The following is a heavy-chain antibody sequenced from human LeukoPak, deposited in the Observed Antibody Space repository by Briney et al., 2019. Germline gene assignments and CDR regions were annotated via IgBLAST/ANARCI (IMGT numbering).Heavy chain of an antibody. CDR2: IYYSGST. V-gene: IGHV4-39*07. D-gene: IGHD3-3*01. J-gene: IGHJ4*02. CDR3: AMYYDFWSGYYSIGYFDY. Sequence: SETLSLTCTVSGGSISSSSYYWGWIRQPPGKGLEWIGSIYYSGSTYYNPSLKSRVTISVDTSKNQFSLKLSSVTAADTAVYYCAMYYDFWSGYYSIGYFDYWGQGTLVTVSS. CDR1: GGSISSSSYY.